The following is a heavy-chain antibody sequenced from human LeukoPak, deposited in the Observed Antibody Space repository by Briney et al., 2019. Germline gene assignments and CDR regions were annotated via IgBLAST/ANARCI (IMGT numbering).Heavy chain of an antibody. V-gene: IGHV3-21*01. CDR3: ARDLGQYYDTSDNWFDP. CDR1: GFTFSTYT. Sequence: PGGSLRLSCAVSGFTFSTYTMNWVRQAPGKGLEWVSSISSSSNYIYYADSVRGGFTISRDDAKNSLSLQMNSLRAEDTAVYYCARDLGQYYDTSDNWFDPWGQGTLVTVSS. D-gene: IGHD3-22*01. CDR2: ISSSSNYI. J-gene: IGHJ5*02.